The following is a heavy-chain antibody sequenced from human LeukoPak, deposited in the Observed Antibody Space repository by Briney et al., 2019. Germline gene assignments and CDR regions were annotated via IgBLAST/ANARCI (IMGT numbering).Heavy chain of an antibody. CDR3: ARDAGYGPSYMDV. V-gene: IGHV3-53*01. J-gene: IGHJ6*03. D-gene: IGHD5-18*01. CDR1: GFTVSSNY. Sequence: GGSLRLSCAASGFTVSSNYMSWVRQAPGKGLEWVSVIYSGGSTYYADSVKGRFTISRDNSKNTLYLQMNSLRAEDTAVCYCARDAGYGPSYMDVWGKGTTVTISS. CDR2: IYSGGST.